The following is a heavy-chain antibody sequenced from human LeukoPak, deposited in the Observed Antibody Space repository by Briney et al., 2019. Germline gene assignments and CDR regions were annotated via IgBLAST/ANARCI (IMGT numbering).Heavy chain of an antibody. CDR1: GFTFSSYG. V-gene: IGHV3-30*02. CDR3: AKIGIGYCSGGSCYPFDY. CDR2: IRYDGSNK. D-gene: IGHD2-15*01. Sequence: GGSLRLSCAASGFTFSSYGMHWVRQAPGKGLEWVAFIRYDGSNKYYADSVKGRFTISRDNSKNTLYLQMNSLRAEDTAVYYCAKIGIGYCSGGSCYPFDYWGQGTLDTVSS. J-gene: IGHJ4*02.